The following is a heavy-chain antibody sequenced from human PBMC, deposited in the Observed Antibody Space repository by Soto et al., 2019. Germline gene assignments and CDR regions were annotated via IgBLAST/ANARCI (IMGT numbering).Heavy chain of an antibody. Sequence: QVQLQQWGAGLLKPSETLSLTCAVYGGSFSGYYWSWIRQPPGNGLEWIVEINHSGSTNYNPSLKRRVTISVAEYAQQFSMKLSSVTAADTAVYYCARGTEGLLRYCSSTRCYRTRRDKNWFDPWGQGNLVTVSS. CDR2: INHSGST. V-gene: IGHV4-34*01. CDR1: GGSFSGYY. D-gene: IGHD2-2*01. CDR3: ARGTEGLLRYCSSTRCYRTRRDKNWFDP. J-gene: IGHJ5*02.